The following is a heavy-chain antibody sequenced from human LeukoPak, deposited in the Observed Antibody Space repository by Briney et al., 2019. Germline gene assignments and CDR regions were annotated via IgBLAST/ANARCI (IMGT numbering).Heavy chain of an antibody. CDR1: GGTFSSYA. Sequence: SVKASCKASGGTFSSYAISWVRQAPGQGLEWMGGIIPIFGTANYAQKFQGRVTITADESTSTAYMELSSLRSEDTAVYYCARVLSSSGWHGGFDYWGQGTLVTVSS. D-gene: IGHD6-19*01. V-gene: IGHV1-69*13. CDR2: IIPIFGTA. CDR3: ARVLSSSGWHGGFDY. J-gene: IGHJ4*02.